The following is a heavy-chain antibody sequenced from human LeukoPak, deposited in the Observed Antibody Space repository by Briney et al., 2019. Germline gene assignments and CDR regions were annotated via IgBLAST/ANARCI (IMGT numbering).Heavy chain of an antibody. Sequence: SETLSLTCAVSGGSISSSNWWSWVRPPPGKGLEWIGEIYHSGSTNYNPSLRSRVTISVDKSKNQFSLKLSSVTAADTAVYYCARDRGSSSWYFDYWGQGTLVTVSS. CDR2: IYHSGST. J-gene: IGHJ4*02. CDR1: GGSISSSNW. D-gene: IGHD6-13*01. CDR3: ARDRGSSSWYFDY. V-gene: IGHV4-4*02.